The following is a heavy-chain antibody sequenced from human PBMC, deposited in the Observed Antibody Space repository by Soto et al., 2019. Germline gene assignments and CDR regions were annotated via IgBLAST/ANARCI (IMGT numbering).Heavy chain of an antibody. D-gene: IGHD1-26*01. CDR2: IRNKANTYAT. CDR3: SSFMVGATPY. Sequence: GGSLRLSCAASGFTFSGSAMHWVRQAAGKGLEWVGRIRNKANTYATAYAASVKGRFTISRDDSKNTAYLQMNSLKTEDTAVYYCSSFMVGATPYWGQGTLVTVAS. CDR1: GFTFSGSA. J-gene: IGHJ4*02. V-gene: IGHV3-73*01.